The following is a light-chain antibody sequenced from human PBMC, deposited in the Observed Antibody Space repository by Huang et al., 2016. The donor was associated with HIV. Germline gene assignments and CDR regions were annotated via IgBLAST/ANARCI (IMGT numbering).Light chain of an antibody. CDR2: DAS. V-gene: IGKV3-11*01. J-gene: IGKJ4*01. CDR3: QQRSNWPRT. Sequence: EIVLTQSPATLSLSPGERATLSCRASENIFNYLAWYQQKPGQAPGLLIYDASNRATGIPARFSGSGSGTDFTLTISSLEPEDFAVYYCQQRSNWPRTFGGGTKVEIK. CDR1: ENIFNY.